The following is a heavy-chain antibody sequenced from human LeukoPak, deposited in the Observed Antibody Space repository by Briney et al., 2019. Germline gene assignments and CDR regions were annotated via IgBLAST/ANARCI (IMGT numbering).Heavy chain of an antibody. J-gene: IGHJ4*02. CDR3: ARDYDSSGYYLTTFDY. CDR2: ISAYNGNK. Sequence: ASVKVSRKASGYTFTSYGISWVRQAPGQGLEWMGWISAYNGNKNYAQKLQGRVTMTTDTSTSTAYMELRSLRSDDTAVYYCARDYDSSGYYLTTFDYWGQGTLVTVSS. D-gene: IGHD3-22*01. CDR1: GYTFTSYG. V-gene: IGHV1-18*01.